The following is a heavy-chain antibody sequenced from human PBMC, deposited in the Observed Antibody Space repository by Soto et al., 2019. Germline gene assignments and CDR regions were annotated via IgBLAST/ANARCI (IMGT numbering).Heavy chain of an antibody. Sequence: NPSETRSLTCTVSGGSISSYYWSWIRQPAGKGLEWIWRIYTSGSTNYNPSLKSRVTMSVDTSKNQFSLKLSSVTAADTAVYYCARGLSRFGESWYYYGMDVWGQGTTVTVSS. CDR1: GGSISSYY. J-gene: IGHJ6*02. D-gene: IGHD3-10*01. V-gene: IGHV4-4*07. CDR3: ARGLSRFGESWYYYGMDV. CDR2: IYTSGST.